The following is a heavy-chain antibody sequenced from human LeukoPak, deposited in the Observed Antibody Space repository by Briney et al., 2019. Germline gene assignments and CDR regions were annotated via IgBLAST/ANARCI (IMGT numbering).Heavy chain of an antibody. CDR2: ISYDGSNK. D-gene: IGHD3-10*02. Sequence: PGGSLRLSCAASGFTFSSYSMNWVRQAPGKGLEWVALISYDGSNKYYADSVKGRFTISRDNSQNTLYLQMNSLRAEDTAVYYCAELGITMIGGVWGKGTTVTISS. V-gene: IGHV3-30*18. CDR3: AELGITMIGGV. J-gene: IGHJ6*04. CDR1: GFTFSSYS.